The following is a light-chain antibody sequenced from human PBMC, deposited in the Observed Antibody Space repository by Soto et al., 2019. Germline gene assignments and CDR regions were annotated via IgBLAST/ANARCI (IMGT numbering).Light chain of an antibody. V-gene: IGKV1-5*03. CDR1: QTISSL. Sequence: DIQMTQSPSTLSASVGDRVTITCRASQTISSLLAWYQQKPGRAPTLLIYKASTLESGVPSRFSGSGSGTEFTLTISSLQPDDFSTYDCQQYNSYPLTFGQGTRLEIK. J-gene: IGKJ5*01. CDR3: QQYNSYPLT. CDR2: KAS.